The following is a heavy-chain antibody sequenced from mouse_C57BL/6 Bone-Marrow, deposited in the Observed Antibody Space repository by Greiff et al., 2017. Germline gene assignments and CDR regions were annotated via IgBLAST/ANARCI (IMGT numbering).Heavy chain of an antibody. CDR2: IDPENGDT. CDR3: TPSLIYYSNYVDAY. D-gene: IGHD2-5*01. J-gene: IGHJ3*01. CDR1: GFNIKDDY. Sequence: EVQLQQPGAELVRPGASVKLSCTASGFNIKDDYMHWVKQRPEQGLERIGWIDPENGDTEYASKFQGKATITADTSSNTAYLQLSGLTSEDTAVYYCTPSLIYYSNYVDAYWGQGTLVTVSA. V-gene: IGHV14-4*01.